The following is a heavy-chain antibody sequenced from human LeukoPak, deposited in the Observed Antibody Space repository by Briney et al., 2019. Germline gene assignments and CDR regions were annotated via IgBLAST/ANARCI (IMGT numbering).Heavy chain of an antibody. CDR2: IRYDGSNK. V-gene: IGHV3-30*02. J-gene: IGHJ4*02. D-gene: IGHD1-26*01. CDR1: GFTFSSYG. CDR3: ARVGAGSYHFDD. Sequence: PGGSLRLSCAASGFTFSSYGMHWVRQAPGKGLEWVAFIRYDGSNKYYADSVKGRFTISRDNSKNTLYLQMNSLRAEDTAVYYCARVGAGSYHFDDWGQGTLVTVSS.